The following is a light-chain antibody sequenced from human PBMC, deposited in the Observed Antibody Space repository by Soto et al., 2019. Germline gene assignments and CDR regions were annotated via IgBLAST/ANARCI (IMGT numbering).Light chain of an antibody. CDR3: SSKRTYSPV. CDR2: DVS. CDR1: SSDVGGYNY. Sequence: QSALTQPASVSGSPGQSITISCTGTSSDVGGYNYVSWYQQHPGKAPKLMIYDVSNRPSGVSIRFSGSKSDNTASLTISGLQAEDEADYYCSSKRTYSPVFGTGTKVTVL. V-gene: IGLV2-14*03. J-gene: IGLJ1*01.